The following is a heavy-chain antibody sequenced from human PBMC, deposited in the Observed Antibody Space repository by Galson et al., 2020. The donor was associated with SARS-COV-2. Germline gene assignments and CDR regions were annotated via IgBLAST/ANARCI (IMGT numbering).Heavy chain of an antibody. V-gene: IGHV3-74*01. CDR1: GFTFNSYW. CDR2: IKSDGSRI. CDR3: ARGLYSESSVGIDF. Sequence: GGSLRLSCSASGFTFNSYWMYWVRQAPGKGLVWVSRIKSDGSRIIYADSVKGRFTVSRDNAENTQYLQMNYLRAEDTALYYCARGLYSESSVGIDFWGQGTLVTVSS. D-gene: IGHD3-22*01. J-gene: IGHJ4*02.